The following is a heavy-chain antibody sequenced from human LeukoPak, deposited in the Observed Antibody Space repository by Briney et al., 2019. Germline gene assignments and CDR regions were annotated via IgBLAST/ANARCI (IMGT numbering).Heavy chain of an antibody. J-gene: IGHJ4*02. CDR3: ARFGAGSSWPPHYYFDY. Sequence: GESLKISCKGSGYSFTSYWIGWVRQMPGKGLEWMGIIYPSDSDTRYSPSFQGQVTISADKSISTAYLQWSSLKASDTAMYYCARFGAGSSWPPHYYFDYWGQGTLVTVSS. CDR2: IYPSDSDT. D-gene: IGHD6-13*01. CDR1: GYSFTSYW. V-gene: IGHV5-51*01.